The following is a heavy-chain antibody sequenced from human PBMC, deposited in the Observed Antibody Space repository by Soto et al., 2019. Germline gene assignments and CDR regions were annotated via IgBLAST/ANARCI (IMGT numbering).Heavy chain of an antibody. D-gene: IGHD2-21*01. J-gene: IGHJ4*02. CDR3: ARWRSLDY. Sequence: GGSLRLSCAASGFSFGSYALSWGRQAPGKGLEWVSTISGSDGKTFYADSVKGRFSISRDTSQNTLYLQMNSLRADDTAIYYRARWRSLDYWGPGIRVTGS. V-gene: IGHV3-23*01. CDR1: GFSFGSYA. CDR2: ISGSDGKT.